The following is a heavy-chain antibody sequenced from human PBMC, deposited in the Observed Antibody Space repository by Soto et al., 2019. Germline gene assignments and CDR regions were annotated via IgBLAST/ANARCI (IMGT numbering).Heavy chain of an antibody. CDR2: IIPIFGTA. D-gene: IGHD3-22*01. V-gene: IGHV1-69*06. J-gene: IGHJ4*02. CDR3: ASRSYDSSGYYAVPNPFDY. Sequence: ASVKVSCKASGGTFNTSGISWVRQAPGQGLEWMGGIIPIFGTANYAQKFQGRVTITADKSTSTAYMELSSLRSEDTAVYYCASRSYDSSGYYAVPNPFDYWGQGTLVTVSS. CDR1: GGTFNTSG.